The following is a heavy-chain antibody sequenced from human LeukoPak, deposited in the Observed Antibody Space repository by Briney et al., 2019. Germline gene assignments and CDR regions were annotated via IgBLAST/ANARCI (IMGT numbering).Heavy chain of an antibody. Sequence: GGPLSLSCGASGLTFNVYSVMGVRQAPGRGREGGSSISAWGYSTFYADSVKGRFTTSRDNYKNTLFLQMTSLRAEDTASYFWAKDLHDSSSYYFYDFDIWGKGTMVTVSS. D-gene: IGHD3-22*01. V-gene: IGHV3-23*01. CDR1: GLTFNVYS. CDR3: AKDLHDSSSYYFYDFDI. CDR2: ISAWGYST. J-gene: IGHJ3*02.